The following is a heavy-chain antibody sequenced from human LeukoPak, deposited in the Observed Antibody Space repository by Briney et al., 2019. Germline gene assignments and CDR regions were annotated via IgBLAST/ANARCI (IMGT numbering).Heavy chain of an antibody. CDR3: ARSTSEGSGWYSYYYYYYYMGV. CDR2: ISSSSSYI. CDR1: GFTFSSYS. Sequence: GGSLRLSCAASGFTFSSYSMNWVRQAPGKGLEWVSSISSSSSYIYYADSVKGRFTISRDNAKNSLYLQMNSLRAEDTAVYYCARSTSEGSGWYSYYYYYYYMGVWGKGTTVTVSS. V-gene: IGHV3-21*01. J-gene: IGHJ6*03. D-gene: IGHD6-19*01.